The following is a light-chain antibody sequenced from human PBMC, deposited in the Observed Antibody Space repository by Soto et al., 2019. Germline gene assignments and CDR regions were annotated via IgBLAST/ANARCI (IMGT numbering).Light chain of an antibody. CDR3: QQSYSTPIT. J-gene: IGKJ5*01. Sequence: IQMTQSPSSLSASVGYILTITFLASQNIKNYLNWYQQKPGKAPKLLIYASSSLQSGVPSRFSGSGSGADFILTISSLQSEDFATYYCQQSYSTPITFGQRTRLEI. CDR1: QNIKNY. CDR2: ASS. V-gene: IGKV1-39*01.